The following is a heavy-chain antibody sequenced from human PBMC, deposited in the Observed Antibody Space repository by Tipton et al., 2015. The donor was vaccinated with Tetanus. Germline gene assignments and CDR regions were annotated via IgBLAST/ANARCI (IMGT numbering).Heavy chain of an antibody. Sequence: TLSLTCAVSGGSITSGAYLWGWIRQPPGKGLEWIGYIYHSGSPYYNPSLKSRVTISVDTSKNQFSLNMGSVTAADTAVYYCAILPKHWLAPRGAPWGQGTLVTVSS. V-gene: IGHV4-30-2*01. J-gene: IGHJ5*02. D-gene: IGHD6-19*01. CDR3: AILPKHWLAPRGAP. CDR1: GGSITSGAYL. CDR2: IYHSGSP.